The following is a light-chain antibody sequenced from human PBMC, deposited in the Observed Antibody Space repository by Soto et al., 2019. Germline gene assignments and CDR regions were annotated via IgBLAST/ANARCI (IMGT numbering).Light chain of an antibody. CDR2: DVS. V-gene: IGLV2-14*03. CDR1: SSDVGAYNF. CDR3: ISYTSSSTHV. Sequence: QSALTQPASVSGSPGQSITISCTGTSSDVGAYNFVSWYQQHPGKLPKLMIFDVSRRLSGVSDRFSGSKSGNTASLTISGLQAEDEGDYYCISYTSSSTHVFGSGTKLTVL. J-gene: IGLJ1*01.